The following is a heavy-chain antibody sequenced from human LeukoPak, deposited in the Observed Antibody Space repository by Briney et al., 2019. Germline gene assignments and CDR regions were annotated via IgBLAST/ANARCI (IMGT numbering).Heavy chain of an antibody. D-gene: IGHD4-17*01. CDR1: GFTFSGSA. CDR3: TSSTVTPFDY. Sequence: PGGSLRLSCEASGFTFSGSAMHWVRQASGQGLEWVGRIRSKANSYATVYAASVKGRFTISRDDSKNTAYLQRNSLKTEDTAVYYCTSSTVTPFDYWGQGTLVTVSS. CDR2: IRSKANSYAT. J-gene: IGHJ4*02. V-gene: IGHV3-73*01.